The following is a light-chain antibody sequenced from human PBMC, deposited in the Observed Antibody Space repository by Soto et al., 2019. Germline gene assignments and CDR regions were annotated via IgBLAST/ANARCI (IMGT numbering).Light chain of an antibody. CDR1: QSVSSN. CDR2: GAS. CDR3: QQYNNWPPLT. V-gene: IGKV3-15*01. J-gene: IGKJ5*01. Sequence: EIVMTQSPSTLSASPGERATLSCRASQSVSSNLAWYQQKPGQAPRLLIYGASTRSTGIPARFSGSGSGTEFTLTISSLQPEDFAVYYCQQYNNWPPLTFGQGTQLEIK.